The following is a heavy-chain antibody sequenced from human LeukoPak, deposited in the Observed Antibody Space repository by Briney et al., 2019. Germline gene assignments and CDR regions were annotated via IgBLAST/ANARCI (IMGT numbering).Heavy chain of an antibody. CDR1: GGTFSSYA. CDR3: ARDRSRVGSDAFDI. Sequence: SVKVSCKASGGTFSSYAISWVRQAPGQGLEWMGGIIPIFGTANYAQKFQGRVTITADESTSTAYMELSSLRSEDTAVYYCARDRSRVGSDAFDIWGQGTMVTVS. D-gene: IGHD1-26*01. CDR2: IIPIFGTA. J-gene: IGHJ3*02. V-gene: IGHV1-69*01.